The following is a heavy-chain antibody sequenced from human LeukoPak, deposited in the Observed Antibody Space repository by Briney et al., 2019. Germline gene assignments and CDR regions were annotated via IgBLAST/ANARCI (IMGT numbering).Heavy chain of an antibody. CDR1: GFTFSSYA. D-gene: IGHD3-10*01. V-gene: IGHV3-23*01. CDR2: ISGSGGST. Sequence: GGSLRLSCAASGFTFSSYAMSSVRQAPGKGLEWVSAISGSGGSTYYADSVKGRFTISRDNSKNTLYLQMNSLRAEDTAVYYCAKDRELLWFGELLPFDYWGQGTLVTVSS. J-gene: IGHJ4*02. CDR3: AKDRELLWFGELLPFDY.